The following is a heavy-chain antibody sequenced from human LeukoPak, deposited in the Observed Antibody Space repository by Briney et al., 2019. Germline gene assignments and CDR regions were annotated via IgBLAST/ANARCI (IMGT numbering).Heavy chain of an antibody. V-gene: IGHV3-64D*06. J-gene: IGHJ4*02. D-gene: IGHD3-9*01. Sequence: GGSLRLSCSASGFTFSSYTIHWVRQAPGKGLEFVSAITNNGGNTYYADSVKGRFTISRDNSKNTVYLQMSSLRAEDTAVYYCVIVRGYFGSSGSDYWGQGTLVTVSS. CDR2: ITNNGGNT. CDR3: VIVRGYFGSSGSDY. CDR1: GFTFSSYT.